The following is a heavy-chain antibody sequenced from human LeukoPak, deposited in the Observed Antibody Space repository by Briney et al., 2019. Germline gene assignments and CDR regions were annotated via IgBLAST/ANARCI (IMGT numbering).Heavy chain of an antibody. J-gene: IGHJ6*02. CDR1: GYTFTGYY. V-gene: IGHV1-2*02. Sequence: ASVKVSCKASGYTFTGYYMHWVRQAPGQGLEWMGWINPNSGGTNYAQKLQGRVTMTTDTSTSTAYMELRSLRSDDTAVYYCARDPPDIVVVPAAIYYYYYGMDVWGQGTTVTVSS. CDR3: ARDPPDIVVVPAAIYYYYYGMDV. D-gene: IGHD2-2*02. CDR2: INPNSGGT.